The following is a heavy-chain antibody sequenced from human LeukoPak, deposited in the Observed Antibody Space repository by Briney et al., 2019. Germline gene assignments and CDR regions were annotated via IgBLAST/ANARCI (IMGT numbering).Heavy chain of an antibody. J-gene: IGHJ5*02. CDR1: GGSISSHY. D-gene: IGHD2-21*02. CDR3: ARHDCGGDCYSGGWFDP. CDR2: IYTSGST. Sequence: SETLSLTCTVSGGSISSHYWSWIRQPPGKGLEWIGYIYTSGSTNYNPSLKSRVTISVDTSKNQFSLKLSSVTAADTAVYYCARHDCGGDCYSGGWFDPWGQGALVTVSS. V-gene: IGHV4-4*09.